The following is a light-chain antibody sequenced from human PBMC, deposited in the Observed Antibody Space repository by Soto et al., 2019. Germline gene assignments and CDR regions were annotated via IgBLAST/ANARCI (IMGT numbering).Light chain of an antibody. CDR1: QSVSSN. CDR3: QQYNNLPL. Sequence: EIIIKKNPANLSVLGRERATLSCRASQSVSSNLAWYQQKPGQAPRLLIYGASTRATGIPARFSGSGSGTEFTLSISSLQSEDFAVYYCQQYNNLPLFGGGTKVDIK. CDR2: GAS. V-gene: IGKV3-15*01. J-gene: IGKJ4*01.